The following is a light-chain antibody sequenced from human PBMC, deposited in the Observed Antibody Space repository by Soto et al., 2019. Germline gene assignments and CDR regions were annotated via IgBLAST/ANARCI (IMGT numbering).Light chain of an antibody. Sequence: SYELTQPPSVSLAPGKTARITCGGNNIGSKSVHWYLQKPGQAPVVVIYYDSDRPSGIPERFSGSNSGNTATLTISRVEAGDEADYYCQVWDSSSDHVVFGGGTQLTVL. CDR2: YDS. J-gene: IGLJ2*01. V-gene: IGLV3-21*04. CDR3: QVWDSSSDHVV. CDR1: NIGSKS.